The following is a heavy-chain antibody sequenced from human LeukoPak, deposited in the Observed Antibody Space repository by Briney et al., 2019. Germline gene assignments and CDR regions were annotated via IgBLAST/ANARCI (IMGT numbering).Heavy chain of an antibody. D-gene: IGHD3/OR15-3a*01. CDR2: IYYTGST. J-gene: IGHJ4*02. CDR1: GGSISGYF. V-gene: IGHV4-59*08. CDR3: ARHRTGSTYPPDF. Sequence: SETLSLTCSVSGGSISGYFWSWIRQLPGKGLEYIGHIYYTGSTKYNPSLKSRVTMSVDTSKSQFSLKLTSVTAADTAVYYCARHRTGSTYPPDFWGQGALVTVSP.